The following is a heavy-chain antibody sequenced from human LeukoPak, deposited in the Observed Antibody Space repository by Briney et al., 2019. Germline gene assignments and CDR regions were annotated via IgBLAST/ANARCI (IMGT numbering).Heavy chain of an antibody. Sequence: GASVKVSCKASGGTFSSYAISWVRQAPGQGLEWMGGIIPIFGTANYAQKFQGRVTITADESTSTAYMELSSLRSEDTAVYYCARGGFGELLPNYFDYWGQGTLVTVSS. CDR3: ARGGFGELLPNYFDY. CDR1: GGTFSSYA. D-gene: IGHD3-10*01. CDR2: IIPIFGTA. J-gene: IGHJ4*02. V-gene: IGHV1-69*13.